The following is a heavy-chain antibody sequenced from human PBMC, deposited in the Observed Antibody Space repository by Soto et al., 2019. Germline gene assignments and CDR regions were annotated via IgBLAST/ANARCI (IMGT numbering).Heavy chain of an antibody. D-gene: IGHD4-17*01. Sequence: ASVKVSCKASGGTFSSYTISWVRQAPGQGLEWMGRIIPILGIANYAQKFQGRVTITADKSTSTAYMELSSLRSEDTAVYYCARDPDYGDYDSDYWGQGTLVTVSS. CDR3: ARDPDYGDYDSDY. V-gene: IGHV1-69*04. CDR1: GGTFSSYT. J-gene: IGHJ4*02. CDR2: IIPILGIA.